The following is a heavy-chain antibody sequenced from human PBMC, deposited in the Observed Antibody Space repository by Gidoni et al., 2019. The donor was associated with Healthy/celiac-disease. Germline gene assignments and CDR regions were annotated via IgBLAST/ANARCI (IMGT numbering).Heavy chain of an antibody. Sequence: EVQQAESGGGLVKPGGCLRHCWGACGFTFSSYSMNWVRQAPGKGLEWVSSISRSSSYIYYADSVKGRFPISRDNAKNSLYLQMNSLRAEDTAVYYCARGQLWPDYWGQGTLVTVSS. CDR2: ISRSSSYI. D-gene: IGHD5-18*01. CDR1: GFTFSSYS. J-gene: IGHJ4*02. V-gene: IGHV3-21*01. CDR3: ARGQLWPDY.